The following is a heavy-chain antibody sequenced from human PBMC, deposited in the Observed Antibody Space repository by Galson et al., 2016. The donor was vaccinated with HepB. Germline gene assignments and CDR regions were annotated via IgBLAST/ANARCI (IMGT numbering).Heavy chain of an antibody. D-gene: IGHD3-10*01. CDR1: GFTFVTYA. J-gene: IGHJ6*02. Sequence: SLRLSCAASGFTFVTYAMYWVRQAPGKGLEWVARISFDGGKITYAESVKGRLTISRDNAKNSLYLHMNSLRAEDTAMYYCAREIGYVRFGYHYGMDVWGQGTTVTVSS. CDR2: ISFDGGKI. CDR3: AREIGYVRFGYHYGMDV. V-gene: IGHV3-30-3*01.